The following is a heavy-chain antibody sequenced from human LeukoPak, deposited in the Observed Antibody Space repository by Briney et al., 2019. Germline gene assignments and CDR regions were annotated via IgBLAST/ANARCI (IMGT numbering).Heavy chain of an antibody. CDR3: AKGGSGNFPFDY. Sequence: GGSLSLSCAASRFTFSSSAMSWARQAPGKGLEWVSGITYSGGSTYYADSVKGRFTISRDNSKNTLYLQMNSLRAEDTAAHYCAKGGSGNFPFDYWGQGTRVTVSS. J-gene: IGHJ4*02. D-gene: IGHD1-26*01. CDR2: ITYSGGST. V-gene: IGHV3-23*01. CDR1: RFTFSSSA.